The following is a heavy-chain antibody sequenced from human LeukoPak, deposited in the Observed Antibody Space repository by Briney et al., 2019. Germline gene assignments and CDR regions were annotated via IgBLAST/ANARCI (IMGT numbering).Heavy chain of an antibody. CDR3: ATRPCTSCHFDY. V-gene: IGHV3-23*01. Sequence: GGSLRLSCAASRFTFSNSAMSWVRQDPGKGLERVSVISDSGGFTYYADSVQGRFTISRDNSKNTLSLQMNSLRAEDTAVYYCATRPCTSCHFDYWGQGTLVTVSS. D-gene: IGHD2-2*01. J-gene: IGHJ4*02. CDR2: ISDSGGFT. CDR1: RFTFSNSA.